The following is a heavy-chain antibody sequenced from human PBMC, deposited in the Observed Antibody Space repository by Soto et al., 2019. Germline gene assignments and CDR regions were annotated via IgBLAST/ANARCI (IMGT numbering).Heavy chain of an antibody. CDR3: ARASAMVTWDFDD. Sequence: ASVKVSCKASGYTFTGYYMHWVRQAPGQGLEWMGWINPNSGGTNYAQKFQGWVTMTRDTSISTAYMELSRLRSDDTAVYYCARASAMVTWDFDDWGQGTLVTVSS. CDR1: GYTFTGYY. CDR2: INPNSGGT. D-gene: IGHD5-18*01. J-gene: IGHJ4*02. V-gene: IGHV1-2*04.